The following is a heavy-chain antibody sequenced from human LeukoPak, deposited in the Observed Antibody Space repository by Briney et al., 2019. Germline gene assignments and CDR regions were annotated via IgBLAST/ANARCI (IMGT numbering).Heavy chain of an antibody. J-gene: IGHJ4*02. Sequence: ASVKVSCKASGYTFTSYYMHWVRQAPGQGLEWMGIINPSGGSTSYAQKFQGRVTMTRDTSTSTVYMELSSLRSEDTAVYYCARDQLSMVRGSFPYGDYWGQGTLVTVSS. D-gene: IGHD3-10*01. CDR1: GYTFTSYY. V-gene: IGHV1-46*01. CDR3: ARDQLSMVRGSFPYGDY. CDR2: INPSGGST.